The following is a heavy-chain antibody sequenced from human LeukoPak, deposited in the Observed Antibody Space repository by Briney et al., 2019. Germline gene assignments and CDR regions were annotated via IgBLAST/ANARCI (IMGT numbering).Heavy chain of an antibody. V-gene: IGHV4-39*01. CDR3: ARQQYYDILTGKGGYGMDV. Sequence: PFETPSLTCSVSGGSPSSSSYYWGWIRQPPGKGLEWIGNIYYRGSTYCNPSLKSRVTISVDTSKNQFSLKLTSVTAADTAVYYCARQQYYDILTGKGGYGMDVWGQGTTVTDPS. D-gene: IGHD3-9*01. CDR2: IYYRGST. J-gene: IGHJ6*02. CDR1: GGSPSSSSYY.